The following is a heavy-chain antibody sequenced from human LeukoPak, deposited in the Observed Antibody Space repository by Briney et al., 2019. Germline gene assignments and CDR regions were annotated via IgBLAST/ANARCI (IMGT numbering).Heavy chain of an antibody. Sequence: GGSLRLSCXGSGFTFGGYGMHWFRQTPGKGLEWVAVIAYDGSRAFYADSVKGRFTISRDNPKNTMSVQMDDLRAEDTAVYYCTRYNNDHFDYWGQGTLVTVSS. V-gene: IGHV3-33*03. J-gene: IGHJ4*02. CDR1: GFTFGGYG. CDR3: TRYNNDHFDY. D-gene: IGHD1-14*01. CDR2: IAYDGSRA.